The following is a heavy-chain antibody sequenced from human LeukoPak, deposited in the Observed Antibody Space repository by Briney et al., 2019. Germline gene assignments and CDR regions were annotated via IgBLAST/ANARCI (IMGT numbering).Heavy chain of an antibody. CDR2: IIPIFGTA. V-gene: IGHV1-69*13. CDR3: ARGQIVVVPAAMGYGWFDP. CDR1: GGTFSIYA. D-gene: IGHD2-2*01. J-gene: IGHJ5*02. Sequence: SVKVSCMASGGTFSIYAISWVRQAPGQGLEWMGRIIPIFGTANYAQKFQGRVTITPDESTSTAYMELRSLRSEDTAVYYCARGQIVVVPAAMGYGWFDPWGQGTLVTVSS.